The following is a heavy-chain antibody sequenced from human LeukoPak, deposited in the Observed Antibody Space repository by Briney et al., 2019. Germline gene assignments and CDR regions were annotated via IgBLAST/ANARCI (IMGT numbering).Heavy chain of an antibody. V-gene: IGHV4-30-4*01. D-gene: IGHD3-10*01. Sequence: SETPSLTCTVSGGSISSGDYYWSWIRQPPGKGLEWIGYIYYSGSTYYNPSLKSRVTISVDTSKNQFSLKLSSVTAADTAVYYCARGVTMVRGVIWYFDYWGQGTLVTVSS. CDR2: IYYSGST. J-gene: IGHJ4*02. CDR1: GGSISSGDYY. CDR3: ARGVTMVRGVIWYFDY.